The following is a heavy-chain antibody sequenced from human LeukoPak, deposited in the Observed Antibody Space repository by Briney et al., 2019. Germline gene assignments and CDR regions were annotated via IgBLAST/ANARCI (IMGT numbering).Heavy chain of an antibody. CDR3: AVDWYDSSGYGTFDY. CDR1: GFSFSSYG. J-gene: IGHJ4*02. Sequence: GGSLRLSCAASGFSFSSYGMSWVRQGPGKGLEWVSTITGSGGNTDYADSVKGRFTISRDNSKNTLYLQMHSLRAEDTAVYYCAVDWYDSSGYGTFDYWGQGALITVSS. CDR2: ITGSGGNT. D-gene: IGHD3-22*01. V-gene: IGHV3-23*01.